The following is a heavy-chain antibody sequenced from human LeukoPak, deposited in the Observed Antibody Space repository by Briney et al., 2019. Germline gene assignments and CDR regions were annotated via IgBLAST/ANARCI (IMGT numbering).Heavy chain of an antibody. CDR1: GYTFTGYY. D-gene: IGHD6-19*01. CDR3: AKVFDSSAQGHFLH. CDR2: INPNSGGT. J-gene: IGHJ1*01. V-gene: IGHV1-2*02. Sequence: ASVKVSCKASGYTFTGYYMHWVRQAPGQGLEWMGWINPNSGGTNYAQKFQGRVTMIRDTSISTAYMELSSLRSDDTAVYYCAKVFDSSAQGHFLHWGQGTLVIVSS.